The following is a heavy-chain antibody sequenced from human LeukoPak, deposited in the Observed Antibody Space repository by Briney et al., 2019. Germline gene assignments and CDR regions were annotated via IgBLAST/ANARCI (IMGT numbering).Heavy chain of an antibody. CDR1: RFTFSSYS. D-gene: IGHD6-13*01. Sequence: GGSLRLSCAASRFTFSSYSMNWVRQAPGKGLEWVSYISSSSSTIYYADSVKGRFTISRDNAKNSLYLQMNSLRDEDTAVYYCARRQQLGLRYYYYYYGMDVWGQGTTVTVSS. CDR2: ISSSSSTI. V-gene: IGHV3-48*02. CDR3: ARRQQLGLRYYYYYYGMDV. J-gene: IGHJ6*02.